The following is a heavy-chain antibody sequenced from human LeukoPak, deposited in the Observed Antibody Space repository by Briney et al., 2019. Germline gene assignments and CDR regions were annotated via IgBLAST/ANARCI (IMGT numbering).Heavy chain of an antibody. Sequence: SGTLSLTCTVSGDSTNSLDLWSWVRQPPGKGLEWIGEMYLSGTTHSNPSVKSRVTISIDKPKNQFFLNLSSVTAADTAVYYCAGLVGRYSSGLYYYYFDYWGQGTLVTVSS. CDR3: AGLVGRYSSGLYYYYFDY. J-gene: IGHJ4*02. CDR2: MYLSGTT. V-gene: IGHV4-4*02. CDR1: GDSTNSLDL. D-gene: IGHD3-22*01.